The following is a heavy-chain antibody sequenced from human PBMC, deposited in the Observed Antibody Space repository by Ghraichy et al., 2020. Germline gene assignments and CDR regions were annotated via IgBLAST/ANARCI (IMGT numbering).Heavy chain of an antibody. J-gene: IGHJ4*02. CDR3: ASDRFS. Sequence: GGSLRLSCAASGGFAVSSNYMKWIRQPPGKGLEWVSLIYSRGATQYADSVRGRFTISRDGSKNTPYLHMSSLRVEDTAIYYCASDRFSGGQGTLVTVSS. V-gene: IGHV3-66*01. CDR1: GGFAVSSNY. CDR2: IYSRGAT.